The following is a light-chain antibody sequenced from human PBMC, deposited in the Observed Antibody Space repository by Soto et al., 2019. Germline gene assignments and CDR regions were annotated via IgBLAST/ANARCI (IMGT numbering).Light chain of an antibody. CDR2: AAS. V-gene: IGKV1-39*01. Sequence: DIQVTQSPSSLSASVGDRVTITCRTSQSISSHLNWYQQKPGKAPKVLIYAASNLQSGVPSRFSGSGSGTDFTLTISSLQPEDFATYYCQQSYCTPLTFGGGTKVEIK. J-gene: IGKJ4*01. CDR3: QQSYCTPLT. CDR1: QSISSH.